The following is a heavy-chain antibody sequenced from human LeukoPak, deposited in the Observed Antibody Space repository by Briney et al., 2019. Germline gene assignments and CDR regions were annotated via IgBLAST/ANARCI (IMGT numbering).Heavy chain of an antibody. J-gene: IGHJ4*02. CDR1: GGSFSGYY. V-gene: IGHV4-34*01. D-gene: IGHD4-17*01. CDR2: INHSGST. CDR3: ASRLRDEVYYFDY. Sequence: KSSETLSLTCAVYGGSFSGYYWSWIRQPPGKGLEWIGEINHSGSTNYNPSLKSRVTISVDTSKNQFSLKLSSVTAADTAVYYCASRLRDEVYYFDYWGQGTLVTVSS.